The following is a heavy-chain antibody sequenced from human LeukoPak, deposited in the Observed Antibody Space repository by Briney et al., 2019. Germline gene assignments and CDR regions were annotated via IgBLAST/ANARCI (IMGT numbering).Heavy chain of an antibody. CDR2: INHSGST. CDR3: ASKFSGYSGYVLVT. Sequence: SETLSLTCAVYGGSFSGYYWSWIRQPPGKGLEWIGEINHSGSTNYNPSLKSRVTISVDTSKNQFSLKLSSVTAADTAVYYCASKFSGYSGYVLVTWGQGTLVTVSS. D-gene: IGHD5-12*01. V-gene: IGHV4-34*01. CDR1: GGSFSGYY. J-gene: IGHJ5*02.